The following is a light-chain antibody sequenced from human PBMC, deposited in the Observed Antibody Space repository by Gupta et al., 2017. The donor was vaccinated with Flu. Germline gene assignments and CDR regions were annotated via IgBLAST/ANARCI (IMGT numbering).Light chain of an antibody. V-gene: IGKV3-15*01. CDR3: QQYNNRLT. Sequence: SPATLSVSPGERATLSCRASQSVSTNLAWYQQRPGQAPRLLIYGASTRATGIPARFSGSGSGTEFTLTINSLQSEDFALYYCQQYNNRLTFGQGTKVEIK. CDR2: GAS. J-gene: IGKJ1*01. CDR1: QSVSTN.